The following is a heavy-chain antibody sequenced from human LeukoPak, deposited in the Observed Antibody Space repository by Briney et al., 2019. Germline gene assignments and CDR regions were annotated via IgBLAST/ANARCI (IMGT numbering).Heavy chain of an antibody. J-gene: IGHJ4*02. Sequence: SETLSLTCTVSGGSISSYYWSWIRQPPGKGLEWIGYIYYSGSTNYNPSLKSRVTISVDTSKNQFSLKLSSVTAADTVVYYCARLYGRDGYNFFDYWGQGTLVTVSS. CDR2: IYYSGST. D-gene: IGHD5-24*01. CDR1: GGSISSYY. V-gene: IGHV4-59*01. CDR3: ARLYGRDGYNFFDY.